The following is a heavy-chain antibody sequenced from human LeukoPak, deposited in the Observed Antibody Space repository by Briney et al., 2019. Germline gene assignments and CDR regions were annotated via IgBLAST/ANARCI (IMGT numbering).Heavy chain of an antibody. D-gene: IGHD4-17*01. CDR3: ARDQHGDYGFDP. J-gene: IGHJ5*02. Sequence: GGSLRLSCAASGFTFSSYAISWVRQAPGQGLEWMGGIIPIFGTANYAQKFQGRVTITADESTSTAYMELSSLRSEDTAVYYCARDQHGDYGFDPWGQGTLVTVSS. V-gene: IGHV1-69*01. CDR1: GFTFSSYA. CDR2: IIPIFGTA.